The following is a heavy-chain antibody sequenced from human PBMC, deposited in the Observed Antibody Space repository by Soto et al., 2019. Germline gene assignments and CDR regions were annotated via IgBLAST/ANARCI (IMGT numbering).Heavy chain of an antibody. CDR1: GYTFTGDY. CDR3: ARTGGIGYCSSTSCYNWFDP. CDR2: INPNSGGT. V-gene: IGHV1-2*04. Sequence: ASVKVSGKASGYTFTGDYMHWVRQAPGQGLEWIGWINPNSGGTNYAQKFQGWVTMTRDTSIRTAYMELRSLRSDDTAVYYCARTGGIGYCSSTSCYNWFDPGGQGTLVTVSS. J-gene: IGHJ5*02. D-gene: IGHD2-2*03.